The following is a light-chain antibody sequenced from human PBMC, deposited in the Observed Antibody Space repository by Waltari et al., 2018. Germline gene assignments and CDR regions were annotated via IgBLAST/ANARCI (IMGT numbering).Light chain of an antibody. CDR2: KAS. J-gene: IGKJ5*01. Sequence: DLQMTQSPSTLSASVGDRVTLTCRASQSISSWLAWYQQKPGKAPKLLIYKASSLESGVPSRFSGSGSGTEFTLTISSLQPDDFATYYCQQYNSYSITFGQGTRLEIK. CDR1: QSISSW. V-gene: IGKV1-5*03. CDR3: QQYNSYSIT.